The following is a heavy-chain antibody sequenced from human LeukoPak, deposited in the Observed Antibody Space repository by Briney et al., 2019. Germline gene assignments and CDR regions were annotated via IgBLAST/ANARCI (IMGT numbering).Heavy chain of an antibody. J-gene: IGHJ6*02. Sequence: SSETLSLTCTVSGGSISSYYWSWIRQPPGKGLEWIGYIYYSGSTYYNPSLKSRVTISVDTSKNQFSLKLSSVTAADTAVYYCARDSGSSRGYYYYGMDVWGQGTTVTVSS. V-gene: IGHV4-59*12. CDR1: GGSISSYY. CDR3: ARDSGSSRGYYYYGMDV. CDR2: IYYSGST. D-gene: IGHD2-2*01.